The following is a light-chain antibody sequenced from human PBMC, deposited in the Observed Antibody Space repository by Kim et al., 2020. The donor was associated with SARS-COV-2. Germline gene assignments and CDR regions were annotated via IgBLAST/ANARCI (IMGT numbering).Light chain of an antibody. CDR1: QDISNY. V-gene: IGKV1-33*01. Sequence: DIQMTQSPSSLSASVGDRVTITCQASQDISNYLNWYQQKPGKAPKLLIYDASNLETGVPSRFSGSGSGTDFTFTISSLQPEDIATPPYTFGQGTKLEI. CDR3: T. CDR2: DAS. J-gene: IGKJ2*01.